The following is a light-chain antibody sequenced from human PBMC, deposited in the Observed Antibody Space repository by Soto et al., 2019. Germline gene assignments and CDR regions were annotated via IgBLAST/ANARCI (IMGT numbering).Light chain of an antibody. CDR3: CSFSSSNTLEV. CDR1: SSDVGGYNY. Sequence: QSVLTQPASVSGSPGQSITISCTGTSSDVGGYNYVSWYQHHPGKAPKLIIYEVTYRPSGVSDRFSGSKSGNTASLTISGLQGEDEADYYCCSFSSSNTLEVFGTGTQLTVL. V-gene: IGLV2-14*01. J-gene: IGLJ1*01. CDR2: EVT.